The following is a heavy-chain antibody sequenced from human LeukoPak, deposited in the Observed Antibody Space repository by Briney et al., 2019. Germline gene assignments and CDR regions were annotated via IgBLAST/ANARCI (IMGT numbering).Heavy chain of an antibody. CDR2: IYYSGST. CDR1: GFTFSTYSMT. D-gene: IGHD1-7*01. Sequence: PGGSLRLSCAASGFTFSTYSMTWVRQAPGKGLEWIGSIYYSGSTYYNPSLKSRVTISVDTSKNQFSLKLSSVTAADTAVYYCARHKGITGTMEAFDYWGQGTLVTVSS. V-gene: IGHV4-39*01. CDR3: ARHKGITGTMEAFDY. J-gene: IGHJ4*02.